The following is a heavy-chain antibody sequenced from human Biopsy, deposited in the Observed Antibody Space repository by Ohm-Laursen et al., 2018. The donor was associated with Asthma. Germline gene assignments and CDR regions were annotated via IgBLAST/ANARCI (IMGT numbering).Heavy chain of an antibody. CDR1: GDILSSFG. CDR2: VIPIYGTT. Sequence: SSVKVSCKAHGDILSSFGIKWVRKAPGQGLEWMGGVIPIYGTTHTAQKFQGRVTITADESTSTAYMELTSLRKEDTAAYYCARAGALIVGATMGYWGQGTLVTVSS. D-gene: IGHD1-26*01. CDR3: ARAGALIVGATMGY. V-gene: IGHV1-69*01. J-gene: IGHJ4*02.